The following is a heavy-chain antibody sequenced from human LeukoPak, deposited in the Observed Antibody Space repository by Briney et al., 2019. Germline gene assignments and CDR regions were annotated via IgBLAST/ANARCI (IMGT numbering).Heavy chain of an antibody. D-gene: IGHD3-22*01. J-gene: IGHJ3*02. Sequence: PSETLSLTCTVSGGSISSGDYYWSWIRQPPGKGLEWIGHIYYSGSTYYNPSLKSRVTISVDTSKNQFSLKLSSVTAADTAVYYCARGAYYYENDAFDIWGQGTMVTVSS. CDR2: IYYSGST. V-gene: IGHV4-30-4*01. CDR3: ARGAYYYENDAFDI. CDR1: GGSISSGDYY.